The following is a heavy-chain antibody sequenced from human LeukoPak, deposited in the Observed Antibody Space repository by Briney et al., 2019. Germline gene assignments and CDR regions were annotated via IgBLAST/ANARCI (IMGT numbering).Heavy chain of an antibody. J-gene: IGHJ4*02. Sequence: GGSLRLSCVASGFTFSSYAMSWVRQAPGKGLEWVSAISGNGRTTYYADSVKGRFTISRDNSKNTLYLQMNSLRAEDTAVYYCAKESVSTIDYWGQGTLVTVSS. D-gene: IGHD5/OR15-5a*01. CDR3: AKESVSTIDY. V-gene: IGHV3-23*01. CDR2: ISGNGRTT. CDR1: GFTFSSYA.